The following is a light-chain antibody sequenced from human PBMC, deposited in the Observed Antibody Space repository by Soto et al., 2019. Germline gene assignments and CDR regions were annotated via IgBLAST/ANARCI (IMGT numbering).Light chain of an antibody. J-gene: IGKJ2*01. V-gene: IGKV3-20*01. Sequence: EIVLTQSPGTLSLSPGERATLSCRASQSISSSYLAWYQQKPGQAPRVLIYGASSRATGIPDMLSGSGSGTDFTLTISRLEPEDFAVYFCQQYGNPPPNAFGQGTKVEIK. CDR1: QSISSSY. CDR2: GAS. CDR3: QQYGNPPPNA.